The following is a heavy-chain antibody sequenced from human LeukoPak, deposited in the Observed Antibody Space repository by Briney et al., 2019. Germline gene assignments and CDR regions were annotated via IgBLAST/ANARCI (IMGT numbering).Heavy chain of an antibody. CDR1: GCPTRSNY. Sequence: SETLSLTCTVSGCPTRSNYWSCIRQTGGKGLEWIGRIYVTDLINYNPSLKSRVTISVDMSKNQLSLNLTSVTAADTAIYYCARGFCSGTSPFDNWGRGTLVTVSS. D-gene: IGHD3-10*02. CDR3: ARGFCSGTSPFDN. V-gene: IGHV4-4*07. J-gene: IGHJ4*02. CDR2: IYVTDLI.